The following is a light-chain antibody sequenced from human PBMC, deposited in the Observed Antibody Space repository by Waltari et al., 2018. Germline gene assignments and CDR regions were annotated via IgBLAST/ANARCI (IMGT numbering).Light chain of an antibody. CDR2: WAS. J-gene: IGKJ2*01. V-gene: IGKV4-1*01. Sequence: DIVMTQSPDSLAVSLGERAPINRKSSQSLFSSSNSKTYLAWYQHKPGQPPKLLIYWASIRASGVPDRFSGSGSGTDFTLTISSLQAEDVAVYYCQQYYSAPYAFGQGTKLEIK. CDR3: QQYYSAPYA. CDR1: QSLFSSSNSKTY.